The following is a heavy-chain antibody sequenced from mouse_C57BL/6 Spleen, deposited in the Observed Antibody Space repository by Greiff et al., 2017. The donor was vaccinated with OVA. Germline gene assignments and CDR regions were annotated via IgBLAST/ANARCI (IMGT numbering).Heavy chain of an antibody. CDR1: GYAFTNYL. Sequence: VQLQQSGAELVRPGTSVKVSCKASGYAFTNYLIEWVKQRPGQGLEWIGVINPGSGGTNYNEKFKGKATLTADKSSSTAYMQLSSLTSEDSAVYFCARRTTGAMDYWGQGTSVTVSS. J-gene: IGHJ4*01. CDR3: ARRTTGAMDY. D-gene: IGHD1-1*01. CDR2: INPGSGGT. V-gene: IGHV1-54*01.